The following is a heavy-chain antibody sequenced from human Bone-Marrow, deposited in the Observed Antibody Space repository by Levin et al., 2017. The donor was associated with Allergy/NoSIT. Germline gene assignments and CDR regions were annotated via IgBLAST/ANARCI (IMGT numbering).Heavy chain of an antibody. V-gene: IGHV1-18*01. CDR2: ISVYKGIA. CDR1: GYTFTSYG. CDR3: ARGAAGKFDH. J-gene: IGHJ4*02. Sequence: GASVKVSCKASGYTFTSYGITWVRQAPGQGLEWVGWISVYKGIANYAQKFQGRVTMTTDTSTSTVYMELTSLRSGDTGVYYCARGAAGKFDHWGQGTLVTVSS.